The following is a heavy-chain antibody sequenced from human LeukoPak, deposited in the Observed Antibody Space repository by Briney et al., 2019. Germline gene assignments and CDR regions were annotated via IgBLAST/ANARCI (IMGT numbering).Heavy chain of an antibody. J-gene: IGHJ4*02. CDR3: ARGKRARDSRPLYYFDY. V-gene: IGHV1-2*04. D-gene: IGHD3-22*01. Sequence: ASVKVSCKASGYTFTGYYMHWVRQAPGQGLEWMGWINPNSGGTNYAQKFQGWVTMTRDTSISTAYMELSRLRSDDTAVYYRARGKRARDSRPLYYFDYWGQGTLVTVSS. CDR2: INPNSGGT. CDR1: GYTFTGYY.